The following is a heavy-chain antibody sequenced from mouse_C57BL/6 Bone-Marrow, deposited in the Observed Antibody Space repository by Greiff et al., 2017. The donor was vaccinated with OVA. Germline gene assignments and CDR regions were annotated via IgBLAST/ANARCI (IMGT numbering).Heavy chain of an antibody. J-gene: IGHJ3*01. V-gene: IGHV5-4*03. D-gene: IGHD2-5*01. CDR1: GFTFSSYA. CDR3: ARPLAYYSNYAAY. CDR2: ISDGGSYT. Sequence: DVMLVESGGGLVKPGGSLKLSCAASGFTFSSYAMSWVRQTPEKRLEWVATISDGGSYTYYPDNVKGRFTISRDNAKNNLYLQMSHLKSEDTAMYYCARPLAYYSNYAAYWGQGTLVTVSA.